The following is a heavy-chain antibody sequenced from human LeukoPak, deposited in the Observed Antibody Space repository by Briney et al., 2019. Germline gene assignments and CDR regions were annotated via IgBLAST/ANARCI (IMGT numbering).Heavy chain of an antibody. CDR2: ISYDGINK. CDR3: ARDSGGYSYGYDYFDY. V-gene: IGHV3-30*04. Sequence: GGSLRLSCAASGFTFSSYAMHWVRQAPGKGLEWVAVISYDGINKYYADSVKGRFTISRDNSKNTLYLQMNSLRAEDTAVYYCARDSGGYSYGYDYFDYWGQGTLVTVSS. J-gene: IGHJ4*02. D-gene: IGHD5-18*01. CDR1: GFTFSSYA.